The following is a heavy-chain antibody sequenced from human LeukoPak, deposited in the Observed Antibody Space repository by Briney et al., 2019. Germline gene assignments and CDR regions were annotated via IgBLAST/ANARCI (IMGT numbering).Heavy chain of an antibody. CDR2: IWYDGSNK. Sequence: GGSLRLPCAASGFTFSSYGMHWVRQAPGKGLEWVAVIWYDGSNKYYADSVKGRFTISRDNSKNTLYLQMNSLRAEDTAVYYCAREGTPYSRGPSFDYWGQGTLVTVSS. CDR3: AREGTPYSRGPSFDY. V-gene: IGHV3-33*01. CDR1: GFTFSSYG. D-gene: IGHD6-13*01. J-gene: IGHJ4*02.